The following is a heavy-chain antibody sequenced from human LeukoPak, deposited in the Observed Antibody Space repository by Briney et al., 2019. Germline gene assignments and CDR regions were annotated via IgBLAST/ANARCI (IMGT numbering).Heavy chain of an antibody. CDR3: ARSYSNHLFGMDV. CDR2: IYSGGST. Sequence: GGSLTLSCVASGFIVSSYYMTWVRQAPGKGLEWVSVIYSGGSTYYADSVKGRVAISRDNSKDTVFLQMSSVRAEDTAVYYCARSYSNHLFGMDVWGQGTTVTVTS. J-gene: IGHJ6*02. D-gene: IGHD4-11*01. V-gene: IGHV3-66*01. CDR1: GFIVSSYY.